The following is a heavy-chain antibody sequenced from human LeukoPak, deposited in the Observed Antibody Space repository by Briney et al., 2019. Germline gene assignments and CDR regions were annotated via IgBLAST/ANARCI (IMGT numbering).Heavy chain of an antibody. D-gene: IGHD3-3*01. V-gene: IGHV1-69*13. CDR1: GGTFSSYA. Sequence: SVKVSCKASGGTFSSYAISWVRQAPGQGLEWVGGIIPIFGTANYAQKFQGRVTITADESTSTAYMELSSLRSEDTAVYYCARSFWSGYYIIQNWFDPWGQGTLVTVSS. CDR2: IIPIFGTA. CDR3: ARSFWSGYYIIQNWFDP. J-gene: IGHJ5*02.